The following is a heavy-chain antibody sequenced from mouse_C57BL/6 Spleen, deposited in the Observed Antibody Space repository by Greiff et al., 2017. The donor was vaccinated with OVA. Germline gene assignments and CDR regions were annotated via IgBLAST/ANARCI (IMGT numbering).Heavy chain of an antibody. CDR1: GYTFTSYG. Sequence: VQLVESGAELARPGASVKLSCKASGYTFTSYGISWVKQRTGQGLEWIGEIYPRSGNTYYNEKFKGKATLTADKSSSTAYMELRSLTSEDSAVYFCARWETAQAKVPFDYWGQGTTLTVSS. CDR3: ARWETAQAKVPFDY. V-gene: IGHV1-81*01. D-gene: IGHD3-2*02. CDR2: IYPRSGNT. J-gene: IGHJ2*01.